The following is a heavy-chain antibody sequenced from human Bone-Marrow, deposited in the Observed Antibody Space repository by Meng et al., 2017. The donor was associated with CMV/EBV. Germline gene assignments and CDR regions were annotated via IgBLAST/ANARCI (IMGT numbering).Heavy chain of an antibody. CDR1: GGSVSSGSYY. D-gene: IGHD1-26*01. CDR3: ARTRNEWELWVGFDY. CDR2: IYYSGST. Sequence: SETLSLTCPVSGGSVSSGSYYWSWIRQPPGKGLEWIGYIYYSGSTNYNPSLKSRVTISVDTSKNQFSLKLSSVTAADTAVYYCARTRNEWELWVGFDYWGQGTLVTVSS. J-gene: IGHJ4*02. V-gene: IGHV4-61*01.